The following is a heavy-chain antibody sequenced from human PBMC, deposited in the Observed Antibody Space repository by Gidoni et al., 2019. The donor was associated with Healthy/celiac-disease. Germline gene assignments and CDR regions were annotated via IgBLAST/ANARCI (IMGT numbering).Heavy chain of an antibody. Sequence: EVQLVQSGAEVKKHGEALKISGKGSGDSVTSYWIGWVRQMPGKGLEWRLISYPGGSDTRYSPSFQGKITSSADKTISTAYLQWSSLKASDTAMYYCARATSSARYFDYWGQGTLVTVSS. D-gene: IGHD2-2*01. CDR2: SYPGGSDT. J-gene: IGHJ4*02. CDR3: ARATSSARYFDY. CDR1: GDSVTSYW. V-gene: IGHV5-51*01.